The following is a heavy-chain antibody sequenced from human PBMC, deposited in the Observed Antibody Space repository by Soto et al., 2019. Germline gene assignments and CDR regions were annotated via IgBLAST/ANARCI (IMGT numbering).Heavy chain of an antibody. CDR1: GGTFSSYA. V-gene: IGHV1-69*01. CDR3: ARDRPSAYNWNLAAGDY. J-gene: IGHJ4*02. D-gene: IGHD1-20*01. Sequence: QVQLVQSGAEVKKPGSSVKVSCKASGGTFSSYAISWVRQAPGQGLEWMGGIIPIFGTANYAQKFQGRVTITADESTSPAYMELSSLRSEDTAVYYCARDRPSAYNWNLAAGDYWGQGTLVTVSS. CDR2: IIPIFGTA.